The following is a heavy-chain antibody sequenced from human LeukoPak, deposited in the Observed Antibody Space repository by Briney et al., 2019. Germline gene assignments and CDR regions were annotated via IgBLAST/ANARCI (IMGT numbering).Heavy chain of an antibody. CDR1: GFTVSSNY. CDR3: ARVGSSSGWYYFDY. D-gene: IGHD6-19*01. V-gene: IGHV3-53*01. J-gene: IGHJ4*02. CDR2: IYSGGST. Sequence: PGGSLRLSCAASGFTVSSNYMSWVRQAPGKGLEWVSVIYSGGSTYYADSVKGRFTISRDNSKNTLYLQMNSLRAEDTAAYYCARVGSSSGWYYFDYWGQGTLVTVSS.